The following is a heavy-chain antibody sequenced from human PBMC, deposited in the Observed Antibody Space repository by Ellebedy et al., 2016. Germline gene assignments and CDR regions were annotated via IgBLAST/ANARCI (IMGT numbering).Heavy chain of an antibody. J-gene: IGHJ4*01. CDR1: GFIFGYYW. V-gene: IGHV3-7*01. CDR3: ARLNWGRFAFDY. Sequence: GESLKISXAASGFIFGYYWMTWVRQTPGTGLQWVANIKQDGSETFHVDSVKGRFSNSRDNAKNSLFLQMNSLRVDDTAMYYCARLNWGRFAFDYWGHGTLVTVSS. D-gene: IGHD7-27*01. CDR2: IKQDGSET.